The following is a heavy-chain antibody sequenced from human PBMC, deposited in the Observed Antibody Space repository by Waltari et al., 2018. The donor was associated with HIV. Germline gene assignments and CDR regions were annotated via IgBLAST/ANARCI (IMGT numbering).Heavy chain of an antibody. D-gene: IGHD3-10*01. J-gene: IGHJ5*02. CDR3: TFWFGTNRDWFDP. CDR1: GFTFGDYA. V-gene: IGHV3-49*03. Sequence: VQLVESGGGLVQPGRSLRLSCTASGFTFGDYAMPWFRQAPGEGLEWIGVMISKAYCGTREYAASVKGRYTISREDSKSIAYLQTNSLKTEDTTVYYCTFWFGTNRDWFDPWGQGTLVTVSS. CDR2: MISKAYCGTR.